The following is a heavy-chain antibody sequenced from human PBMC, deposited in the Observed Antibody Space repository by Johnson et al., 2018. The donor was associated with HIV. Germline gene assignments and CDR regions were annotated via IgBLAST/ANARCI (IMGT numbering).Heavy chain of an antibody. CDR2: IWYDGSNK. D-gene: IGHD3-16*01. J-gene: IGHJ3*01. V-gene: IGHV3-33*08. Sequence: QVQLVESGGGVVQPGRSLRLSCAASGFTFSSYGMHWVRQAPGKGLEWVAVIWYDGSNKYYADSVKGRFTISRDNSKNTLYLQMNSLRAEDTAVFYCARGALGDWVDAFDVWGQGTKVTVSS. CDR1: GFTFSSYG. CDR3: ARGALGDWVDAFDV.